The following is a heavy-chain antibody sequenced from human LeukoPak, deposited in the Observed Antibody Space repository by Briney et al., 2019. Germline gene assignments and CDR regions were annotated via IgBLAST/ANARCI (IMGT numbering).Heavy chain of an antibody. CDR2: IYYSGNT. CDR1: GGSISSYY. V-gene: IGHV4-59*01. Sequence: PSETLSLTCTVSGGSISSYYWSWIRQPPGKGLEWIGYIYYSGNTNYNPSLKSRVTISVDTSKNQFPLKLSSVTAADTAVYYCARGAAAGTFFSVDYWGQGTLVTVSS. CDR3: ARGAAAGTFFSVDY. J-gene: IGHJ4*02. D-gene: IGHD6-13*01.